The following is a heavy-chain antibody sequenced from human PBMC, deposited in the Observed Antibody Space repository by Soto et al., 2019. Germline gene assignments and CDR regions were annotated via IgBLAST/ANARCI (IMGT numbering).Heavy chain of an antibody. CDR1: GGTFSSYA. Sequence: GASVKVSCKASGGTFSSYAISWVRQAPGQGLEWMGGIIPIFGTANYAQKFQGRVTITADESTSTAYMELSSLRSEDTAVYYCACWRELVPFDYWGQGTLVTVSS. V-gene: IGHV1-69*13. J-gene: IGHJ4*02. CDR3: ACWRELVPFDY. CDR2: IIPIFGTA. D-gene: IGHD1-26*01.